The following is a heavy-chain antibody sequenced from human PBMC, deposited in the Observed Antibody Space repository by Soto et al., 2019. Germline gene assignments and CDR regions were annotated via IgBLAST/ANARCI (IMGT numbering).Heavy chain of an antibody. D-gene: IGHD2-2*01. CDR3: ARDSDCHSTSCFFPPHV. Sequence: ASLLLSCSASGFTFSDENMSWVRQVPGKGLEWVSGISGGGSYIFYADSVQGRFSISRDNPKNSLFLEMNSLRVEDTAVYYCARDSDCHSTSCFFPPHVWGQGTTVTVSS. V-gene: IGHV3-21*06. CDR1: GFTFSDEN. CDR2: ISGGGSYI. J-gene: IGHJ6*02.